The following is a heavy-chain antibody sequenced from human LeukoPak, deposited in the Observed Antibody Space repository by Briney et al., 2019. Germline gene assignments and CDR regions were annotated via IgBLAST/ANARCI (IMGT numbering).Heavy chain of an antibody. D-gene: IGHD3-10*01. CDR2: ISYDGSNK. V-gene: IGHV3-30-3*01. CDR3: GKDRITMVGGFPDY. J-gene: IGHJ4*02. CDR1: GFTFSSYA. Sequence: QPGGSLRLSCAASGFTFSSYAMHWVRQAPGKGLEWVAVISYDGSNKYYADSVKGRFTISRDNSKNTLYLQMNSLRAEDTAVYYWGKDRITMVGGFPDYGGREPLDTVSS.